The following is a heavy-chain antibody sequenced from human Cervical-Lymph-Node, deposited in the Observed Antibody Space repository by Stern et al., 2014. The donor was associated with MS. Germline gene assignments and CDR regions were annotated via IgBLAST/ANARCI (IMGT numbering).Heavy chain of an antibody. D-gene: IGHD3-10*01. CDR2: INPNSGDT. CDR1: GYSFTGYF. CDR3: ARDGRSSYGSGSYYSSGY. J-gene: IGHJ4*02. Sequence: QVQLVQSGAEVKKPGASVKVSCKASGYSFTGYFLHWVRQAPGQGLEWMGWINPNSGDTNYAQKFHGRVTMTRDSSSGTAYMELSSLRSDDTAVYYCARDGRSSYGSGSYYSSGYWGQGTLVTVSS. V-gene: IGHV1-2*02.